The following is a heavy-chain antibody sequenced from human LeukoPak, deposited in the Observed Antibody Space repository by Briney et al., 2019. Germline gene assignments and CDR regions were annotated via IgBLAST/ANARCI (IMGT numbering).Heavy chain of an antibody. CDR3: ARDRVVPAAIGRAYYYYYYMDV. CDR2: ISSSSSTI. J-gene: IGHJ6*03. D-gene: IGHD2-2*02. CDR1: GFTFSSYS. Sequence: PGGSLRLSCAASGFTFSSYSMNWVRQAPGKGLEWVSYISSSSSTIYYADSVKGGFTISRDNAKNSLYLQMNSLRAEDTAVYYCARDRVVPAAIGRAYYYYYYMDVWGKGTTVTVSS. V-gene: IGHV3-48*04.